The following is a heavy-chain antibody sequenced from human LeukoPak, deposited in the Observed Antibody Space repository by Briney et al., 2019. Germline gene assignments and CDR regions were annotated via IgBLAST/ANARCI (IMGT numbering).Heavy chain of an antibody. J-gene: IGHJ4*02. CDR1: GFTLSSYG. CDR2: ISYDGSNK. D-gene: IGHD6-19*01. Sequence: PGGSLRLSCAASGFTLSSYGMHWVRQAPGKGLEWVAVISYDGSNKYYADSVKGRFTISRDNSKNTPYLQMNRLRAEDTAVHYCAKDRYSSGWSPDYWGQGTLVTVSS. CDR3: AKDRYSSGWSPDY. V-gene: IGHV3-30*18.